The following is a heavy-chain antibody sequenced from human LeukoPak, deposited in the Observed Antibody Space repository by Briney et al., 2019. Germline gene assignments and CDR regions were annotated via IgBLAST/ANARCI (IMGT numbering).Heavy chain of an antibody. Sequence: PGGSLRLSCGASGFTFSSYSMNWVRQAPGKGPEWVSSISSSSSYIYYADSVKGRFTVSRDNAKKSLYLQMNSLRAEDTVVYYCAREEGTDCGGDCYSGYWGQGTLVTVSS. J-gene: IGHJ4*02. CDR2: ISSSSSYI. CDR3: AREEGTDCGGDCYSGY. CDR1: GFTFSSYS. D-gene: IGHD2-21*02. V-gene: IGHV3-21*01.